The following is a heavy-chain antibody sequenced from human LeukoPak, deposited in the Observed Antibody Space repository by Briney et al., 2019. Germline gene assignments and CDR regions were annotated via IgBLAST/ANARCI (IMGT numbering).Heavy chain of an antibody. V-gene: IGHV4-39*01. D-gene: IGHD3-16*01. J-gene: IGHJ5*02. CDR2: ICYSGST. CDR1: GGSISSSTYC. CDR3: ARSENYVPEDCFDP. Sequence: SETLSLTCTVSGGSISSSTYCWGWIRQPPGKGLEWIGSICYSGSTFYNPSLKSRVTLSVDTSKNQFSLKLSSVTAADTAVYYCARSENYVPEDCFDPWGQGTLVTVSS.